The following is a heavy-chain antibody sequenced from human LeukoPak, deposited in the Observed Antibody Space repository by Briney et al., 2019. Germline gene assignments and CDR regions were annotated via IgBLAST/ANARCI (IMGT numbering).Heavy chain of an antibody. CDR1: GGSISSYY. D-gene: IGHD3-22*01. J-gene: IGHJ4*02. V-gene: IGHV4-59*08. CDR3: ARLVDDSSGYYSGD. CDR2: IYYSGST. Sequence: SETLSLTCTGAGGSISSYYWSWIRQPPGKGLEWIGYIYYSGSTNYNPSLKSRVTISVDTSKNQFSLKLSSVTAADTAVYYCARLVDDSSGYYSGDWGQGTLVTVSS.